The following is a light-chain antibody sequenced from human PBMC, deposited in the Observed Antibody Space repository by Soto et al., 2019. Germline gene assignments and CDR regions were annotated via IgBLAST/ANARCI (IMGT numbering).Light chain of an antibody. CDR1: SSDVGGYYY. CDR2: DVS. CDR3: NSYTSSSTAV. Sequence: QSALTQPASVSGSPGQSLTISCTGTSSDVGGYYYVSWYQQHPGQAPKLIIYDVSNRPSGVSSRFSGSKSGNTASLTISGLAADDQADYYCNSYTSSSTAVFGGGTKVTVL. J-gene: IGLJ2*01. V-gene: IGLV2-14*01.